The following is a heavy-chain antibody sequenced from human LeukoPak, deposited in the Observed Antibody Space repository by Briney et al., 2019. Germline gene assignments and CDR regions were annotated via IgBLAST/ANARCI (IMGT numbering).Heavy chain of an antibody. V-gene: IGHV3-11*06. Sequence: GGSLRLSCTASGFTFNDYFMNWIRQTPGKGLEWVSYIGSAGTFTSYAESVKGRFTISRDNAKFSLHLQMNSLRAEDTAVYYCARSSIAATGNFQYWGQGTLVTVSS. CDR2: IGSAGTFT. CDR3: ARSSIAATGNFQY. J-gene: IGHJ4*02. CDR1: GFTFNDYF. D-gene: IGHD6-13*01.